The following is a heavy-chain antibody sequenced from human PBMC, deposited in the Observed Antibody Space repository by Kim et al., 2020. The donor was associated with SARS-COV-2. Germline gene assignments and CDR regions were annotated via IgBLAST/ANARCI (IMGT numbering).Heavy chain of an antibody. V-gene: IGHV4-31*03. CDR1: GGSISSGGYY. D-gene: IGHD4-17*01. CDR2: IYYSGST. J-gene: IGHJ3*02. Sequence: SETLSLTCTVSGGSISSGGYYWSWIRQHPGKGLEWTRYIYYSGSTYYNPSIKSRVTISVDTSKNQFSLKLSSMTAEDTAVYYCARGGLTIVTNHDFDI. CDR3: ARGGLTIVTNHDFDI.